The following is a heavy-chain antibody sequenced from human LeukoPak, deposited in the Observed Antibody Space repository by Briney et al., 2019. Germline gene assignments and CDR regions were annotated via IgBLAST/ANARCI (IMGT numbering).Heavy chain of an antibody. CDR2: IHSDGSNI. J-gene: IGHJ4*02. D-gene: IGHD1-1*01. CDR3: AKDGGAYNPHF. Sequence: PGGSLRLSCAASGFTFSSYAMYWVRQAPGKGLEWVAFIHSDGSNIHYADSAKGRFTISRDNSKDTLYLQMNTLTPDGTAVYYCAKDGGAYNPHFWGQGTLVTVSS. CDR1: GFTFSSYA. V-gene: IGHV3-30*02.